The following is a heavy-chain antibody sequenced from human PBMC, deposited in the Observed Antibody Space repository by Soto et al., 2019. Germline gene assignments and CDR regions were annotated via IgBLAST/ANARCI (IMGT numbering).Heavy chain of an antibody. D-gene: IGHD6-19*01. Sequence: EVQLMESGGGLVQPGGSLRLSCAASGFTFSSYWMSWVRQDPGKGLEWVANIKQDGSEKYYVDSVKGRFTISRDSAKNSLYMQMNSLRAEDTAVYYCARDFIAVADFDYWGQGTLVTVSS. V-gene: IGHV3-7*01. CDR1: GFTFSSYW. CDR2: IKQDGSEK. CDR3: ARDFIAVADFDY. J-gene: IGHJ4*02.